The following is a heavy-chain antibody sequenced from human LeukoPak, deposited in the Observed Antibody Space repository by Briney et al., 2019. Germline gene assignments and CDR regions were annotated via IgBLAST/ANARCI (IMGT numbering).Heavy chain of an antibody. CDR3: ARGKYNWKGEGENWFDP. CDR2: ICSGSSYV. J-gene: IGHJ5*02. CDR1: GFTFSDAW. D-gene: IGHD1-20*01. Sequence: PGGSLRLSCAASGFTFSDAWMTWVRQAPGKGLECVSCICSGSSYVYYSDSVKGRFTISRDNAKNSLYLQMNNLRVEDTAVYYCARGKYNWKGEGENWFDPWGQGTLVTVSS. V-gene: IGHV3-21*01.